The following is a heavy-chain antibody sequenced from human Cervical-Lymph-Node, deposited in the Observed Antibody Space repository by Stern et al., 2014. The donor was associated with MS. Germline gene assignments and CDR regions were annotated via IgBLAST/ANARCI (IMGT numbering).Heavy chain of an antibody. CDR3: ARDHSTGWYFFDF. D-gene: IGHD6-19*01. V-gene: IGHV3-74*01. CDR1: GFTFSNYW. Sequence: EVQLVESGGGLVQPGGSLRLSCAASGFTFSNYWMHWVREVPGKGLVWVSRLNSDGSNTNYAASVKGRFTISRDNAKNTLWLQMNSLRAEDTAVYYCARDHSTGWYFFDFWGQGTLVTVSS. J-gene: IGHJ4*02. CDR2: LNSDGSNT.